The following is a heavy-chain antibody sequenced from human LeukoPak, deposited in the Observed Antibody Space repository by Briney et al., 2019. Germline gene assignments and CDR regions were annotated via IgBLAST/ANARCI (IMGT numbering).Heavy chain of an antibody. CDR2: IYHSGST. CDR3: AKSNGYGLVDI. Sequence: SGTLSLTCAVSDGSISSSNWWSWVRQPPGKGLEWIGEIYHSGSTNYNPSLKSRVTISVDTSKNQFSLRLNSVTAADTAVYYCAKSNGYGLVDIWGQGTMVTVSS. V-gene: IGHV4-4*02. D-gene: IGHD3-10*01. J-gene: IGHJ3*02. CDR1: DGSISSSNW.